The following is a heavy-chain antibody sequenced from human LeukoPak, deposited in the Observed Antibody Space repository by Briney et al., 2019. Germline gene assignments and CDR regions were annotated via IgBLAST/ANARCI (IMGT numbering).Heavy chain of an antibody. J-gene: IGHJ6*02. Sequence: ASVKVSCKASGGTFSSYAISWVRQAPGQGLEWMGRIIPILGIANYAQKFQGRVTITADKSTSTAYMELSSLRSEDTAVYYCARDDGYTPRSTLYYYYYGMDVWGQGTTVTVSS. D-gene: IGHD5-24*01. CDR1: GGTFSSYA. CDR3: ARDDGYTPRSTLYYYYYGMDV. V-gene: IGHV1-69*04. CDR2: IIPILGIA.